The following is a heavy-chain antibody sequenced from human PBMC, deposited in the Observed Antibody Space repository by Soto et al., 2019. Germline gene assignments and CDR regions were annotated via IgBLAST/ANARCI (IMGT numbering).Heavy chain of an antibody. CDR1: GGSISSSSYY. CDR2: IYYSGST. Sequence: QLQLQESGPGLVKPSETLSLTCTVSGGSISSSSYYWGWIRQPPGKGLEWIGSIYYSGSTYYNPSLKSRVTISVDTSKNQFSLKLSSVTAADTAVYYCARLALFAFGVVIFEDYGMDVWGQGTTVTVSS. V-gene: IGHV4-39*01. CDR3: ARLALFAFGVVIFEDYGMDV. D-gene: IGHD3-3*01. J-gene: IGHJ6*02.